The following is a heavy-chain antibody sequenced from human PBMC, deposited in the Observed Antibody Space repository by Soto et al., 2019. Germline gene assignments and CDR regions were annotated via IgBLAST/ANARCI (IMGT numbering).Heavy chain of an antibody. V-gene: IGHV4-39*01. D-gene: IGHD1-26*01. CDR1: GGSISSSSYY. CDR2: LYYSGST. Sequence: QLQLQESGPGLVKPSETLSLTCTVSGGSISSSSYYWGWIRQPPGKGLEWIGSLYYSGSTFYNPSRKSRVTISVDTSKNQFSLKLSSVTAADTAVYYCARQAPLRDSGSYVWYYGMDVWGQGTTVTVSS. CDR3: ARQAPLRDSGSYVWYYGMDV. J-gene: IGHJ6*02.